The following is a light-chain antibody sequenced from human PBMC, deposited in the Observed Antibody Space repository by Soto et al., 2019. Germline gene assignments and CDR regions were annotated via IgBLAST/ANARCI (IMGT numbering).Light chain of an antibody. J-gene: IGKJ1*01. CDR1: QGIGND. CDR2: ASS. V-gene: IGKV1-6*01. CDR3: LQDYHYPWT. Sequence: AIQMTQSPSSLSASVGDRVTITCRASQGIGNDLGWYQHKPGKAPNLLIYASSILQSGVPSRFSGSGSGTDFTLTIVGLQPEDFATYYCLQDYHYPWTFGQGTKV.